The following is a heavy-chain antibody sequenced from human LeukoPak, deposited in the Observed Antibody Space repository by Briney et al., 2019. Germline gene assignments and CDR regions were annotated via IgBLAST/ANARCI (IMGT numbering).Heavy chain of an antibody. Sequence: SVKVSCKASGGTFSSYAISWVRQAPGQGLEWMGGIIPIFGTANYAQKFQGRVTITADESTSTAYMELSSLRSEDTAVYYCAGEIPTYYYDSSGYYRGLYFDYWGQGTLVTVSS. CDR1: GGTFSSYA. D-gene: IGHD3-22*01. V-gene: IGHV1-69*13. J-gene: IGHJ4*02. CDR2: IIPIFGTA. CDR3: AGEIPTYYYDSSGYYRGLYFDY.